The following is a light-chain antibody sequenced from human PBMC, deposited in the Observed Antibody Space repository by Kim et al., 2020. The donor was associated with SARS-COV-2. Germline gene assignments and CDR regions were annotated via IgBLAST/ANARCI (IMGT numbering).Light chain of an antibody. J-gene: IGLJ3*02. CDR3: FSYAGSNNWV. CDR1: SSDIGGYNY. CDR2: EVS. V-gene: IGLV2-8*01. Sequence: GQSFTISWTGTSSDIGGYNYVSWYQQHPGKAPKLRIYEVSKRPSGVPDRFSGSKSGNTASLTVSGLQAEDEADYYCFSYAGSNNWVFGGGTQLTVL.